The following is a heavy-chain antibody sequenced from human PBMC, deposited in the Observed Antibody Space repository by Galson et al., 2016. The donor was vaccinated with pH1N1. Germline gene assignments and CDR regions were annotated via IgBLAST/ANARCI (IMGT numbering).Heavy chain of an antibody. V-gene: IGHV2-5*01. CDR2: IYWNDDK. CDR1: GFSLSTSGVT. Sequence: PALVKPTQTLTLTCTFSGFSLSTSGVTVGWIRQPPGEALEWLALIYWNDDKRYSPSLKSRLTIIKDTSKNQVVLTMTNMDPVDTATYYCARFLYGDYSNWFDPWGQGTLVTVSS. D-gene: IGHD4-17*01. J-gene: IGHJ5*02. CDR3: ARFLYGDYSNWFDP.